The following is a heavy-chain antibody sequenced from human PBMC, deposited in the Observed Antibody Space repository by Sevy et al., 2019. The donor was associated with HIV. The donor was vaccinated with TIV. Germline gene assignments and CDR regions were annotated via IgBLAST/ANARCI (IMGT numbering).Heavy chain of an antibody. CDR2: IYYSGST. CDR1: DGSISSRSSY. D-gene: IGHD3-10*01. CDR3: ASTRDYYGSGSSFSHWFDP. V-gene: IGHV4-39*01. Sequence: SDTLSLTCTVSDGSISSRSSYWGWIRQPPGKGLEWIGSIYYSGSTYSNPSLKSRLTMSVDTSKNQFSLKLSSVTAADTAVYYCASTRDYYGSGSSFSHWFDPWGQGILVTVSS. J-gene: IGHJ5*02.